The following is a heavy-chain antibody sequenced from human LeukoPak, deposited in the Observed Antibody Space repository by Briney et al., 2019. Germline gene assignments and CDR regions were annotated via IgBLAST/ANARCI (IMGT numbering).Heavy chain of an antibody. D-gene: IGHD3-9*01. J-gene: IGHJ4*02. CDR2: MSYSGHT. V-gene: IGHV4-39*07. CDR3: ARRRRLTGYDYDY. Sequence: SETLSLTCTISGDSIGRINYYWGWIRQPPGKGLEWIVSMSYSGHTYYNPSLKSRVTISVDTSKNQFSLKLSSVTAADTAVYYCARRRRLTGYDYDYWGQGTLVTVSS. CDR1: GDSIGRINYY.